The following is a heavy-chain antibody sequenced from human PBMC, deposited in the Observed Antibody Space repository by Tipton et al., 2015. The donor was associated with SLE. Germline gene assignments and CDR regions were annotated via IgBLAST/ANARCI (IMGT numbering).Heavy chain of an antibody. D-gene: IGHD6-19*01. V-gene: IGHV3-9*01. Sequence: SLRLSCAASGFTFDDYAMHWVRQAPGKGLEWVSGISWNSGSIGYADSVKGRFTISRDNAKNSLYLQMNSLRAEDTALYYCAKDRAVAGLDAFDIWGQGTMVTVSS. J-gene: IGHJ3*02. CDR2: ISWNSGSI. CDR1: GFTFDDYA. CDR3: AKDRAVAGLDAFDI.